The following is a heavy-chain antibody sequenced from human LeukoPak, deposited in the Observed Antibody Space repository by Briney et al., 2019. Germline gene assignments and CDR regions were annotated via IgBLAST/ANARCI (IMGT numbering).Heavy chain of an antibody. Sequence: PDTLSLTCAVSGYSISSNNWWAWIRQPPGKGLEWIGYIYYSGSTYYNPYNPSLTSRVTMSVDTSKNQFSLKLDSVTEIDTAMYYCARNQAVAANRGAFDIWGQGTMVTVSS. CDR1: GYSISSNNW. V-gene: IGHV4-28*01. CDR3: ARNQAVAANRGAFDI. CDR2: IYYSGST. D-gene: IGHD6-19*01. J-gene: IGHJ3*02.